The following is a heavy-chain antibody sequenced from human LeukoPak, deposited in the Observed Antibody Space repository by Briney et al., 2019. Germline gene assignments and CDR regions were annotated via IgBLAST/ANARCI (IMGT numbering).Heavy chain of an antibody. Sequence: GGSLRLSCAASGFTFSSYAMSWVRQAPGKGLEWVSAISGSGGSTYYTDSVKGRFTISRDNSKNTLYLQMNSLRAEDTAVYYCAKSSHYYDSSGYSWGQGTLVTVSS. CDR3: AKSSHYYDSSGYS. D-gene: IGHD3-22*01. V-gene: IGHV3-23*01. CDR2: ISGSGGST. CDR1: GFTFSSYA. J-gene: IGHJ5*02.